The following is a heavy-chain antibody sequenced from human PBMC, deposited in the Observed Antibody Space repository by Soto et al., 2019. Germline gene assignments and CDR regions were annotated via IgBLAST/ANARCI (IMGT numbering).Heavy chain of an antibody. D-gene: IGHD6-25*01. Sequence: ASETLSLTCTVSGGSISSGDYYWSWIRQPPGKGLEWIGYIYYSGSTYYNPSLKSRVTISVDTSKNQFSLKLSSVTAADTAVYYCASRSRRLYYYGMDVWGQGXTVTVYS. CDR3: ASRSRRLYYYGMDV. J-gene: IGHJ6*02. CDR2: IYYSGST. CDR1: GGSISSGDYY. V-gene: IGHV4-30-4*01.